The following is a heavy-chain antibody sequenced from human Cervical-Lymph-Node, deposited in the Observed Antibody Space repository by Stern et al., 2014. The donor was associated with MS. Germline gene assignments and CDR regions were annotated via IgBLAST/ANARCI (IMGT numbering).Heavy chain of an antibody. V-gene: IGHV3-30-3*01. D-gene: IGHD5/OR15-5a*01. Sequence: MQLVESGGGVVQPGRSLRVSCATAGFTFTSYAMHWVRQAPGKGLEWVSVISYDGSTKYYAVSVKGRFTISRDNSKNTLYLQMSSLRAEDTAVYYCVRERSSRGFDYWGQGSLVTVSS. J-gene: IGHJ4*02. CDR3: VRERSSRGFDY. CDR2: ISYDGSTK. CDR1: GFTFTSYA.